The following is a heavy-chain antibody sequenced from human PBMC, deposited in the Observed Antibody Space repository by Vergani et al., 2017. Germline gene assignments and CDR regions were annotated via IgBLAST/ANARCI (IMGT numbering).Heavy chain of an antibody. CDR1: GYTFTAYY. CDR2: ISPDGFST. Sequence: QVQLVQSGAEVGKPGASVKISCKASGYTFTAYYIHWVRQAPEQGLEWVGVISPDGFSTFYAQKFQGRVTITRDTSTSTVHVEVTSLRSDDTAVYYCAREPPLTGFFVYWGQGTLVTVSS. D-gene: IGHD3-9*01. CDR3: AREPPLTGFFVY. J-gene: IGHJ4*02. V-gene: IGHV1-46*03.